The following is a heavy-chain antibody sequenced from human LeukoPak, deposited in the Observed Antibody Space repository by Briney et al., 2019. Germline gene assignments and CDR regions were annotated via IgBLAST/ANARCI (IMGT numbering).Heavy chain of an antibody. Sequence: ASVKVSCKASGYTFTSYYMHWVRQAPGQGLEWMGIINPSGGSTSYAQKFQGRVTMTRDTSTSTVYMELSSLRSEDTAVYYCASGGLWVRGAPYYYYGMDVWGQGTTVTVSS. D-gene: IGHD3-10*01. J-gene: IGHJ6*02. CDR3: ASGGLWVRGAPYYYYGMDV. CDR1: GYTFTSYY. V-gene: IGHV1-46*01. CDR2: INPSGGST.